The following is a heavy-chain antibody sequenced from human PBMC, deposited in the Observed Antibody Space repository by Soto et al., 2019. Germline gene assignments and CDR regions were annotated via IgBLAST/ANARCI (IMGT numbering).Heavy chain of an antibody. V-gene: IGHV1-69*13. CDR3: ARLYGYNDFDY. D-gene: IGHD5-12*01. Sequence: SVKVSCKASGGTFSSYAISWVRQAPGQGLEWMGGIIPIFGTANYAQKFQGRVTLTADESTSTAYMELSSLRSEDTAVYYCARLYGYNDFDYWGQGTLVTVSS. CDR2: IIPIFGTA. CDR1: GGTFSSYA. J-gene: IGHJ4*02.